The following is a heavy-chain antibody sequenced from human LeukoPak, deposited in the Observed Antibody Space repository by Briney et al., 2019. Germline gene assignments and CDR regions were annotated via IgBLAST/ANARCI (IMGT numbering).Heavy chain of an antibody. CDR1: GYSSTNYW. D-gene: IGHD6-19*01. CDR3: ARRYSSSEIFDY. J-gene: IGHJ4*02. V-gene: IGHV5-51*01. Sequence: GESLKISCKGSGYSSTNYWIGWVRQMPGKGLEWLGIIYPGDPDTRYSPSFQGQVTISADKSISTAYLQWSSLKASDTAMYYCARRYSSSEIFDYWGQGTLVTVSS. CDR2: IYPGDPDT.